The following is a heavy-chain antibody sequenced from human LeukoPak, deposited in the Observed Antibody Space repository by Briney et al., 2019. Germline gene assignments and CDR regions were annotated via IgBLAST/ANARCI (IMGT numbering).Heavy chain of an antibody. Sequence: ASVKVSCKASGYTFTGYYIHWVRQAPGQGLDWLGIINPNYGDTKYAQRFQGRLIMTRDTSTNTVYMELSSLRSDDTAVYFCARDNSVGDYAWWFDPWGQGTLVTVSS. CDR1: GYTFTGYY. V-gene: IGHV1-46*01. CDR2: INPNYGDT. CDR3: ARDNSVGDYAWWFDP. D-gene: IGHD1-26*01. J-gene: IGHJ5*02.